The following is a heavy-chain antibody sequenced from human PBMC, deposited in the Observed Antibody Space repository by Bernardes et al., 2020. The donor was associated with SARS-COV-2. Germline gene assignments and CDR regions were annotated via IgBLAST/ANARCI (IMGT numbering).Heavy chain of an antibody. CDR1: GGSFSSPY. CDR3: ARGASFGFLSAYSFGRGGPLDP. D-gene: IGHD3-3*01. Sequence: SDTLSLTCAVYGGSFSSPYWAWIRQPPGRGLEWVGEINHSGSSTYNPSLKSRVTLSVDTSKMQFSLKLTSVNAADMAVYYCARGASFGFLSAYSFGRGGPLDPCCQGVLVTV. CDR2: INHSGSS. V-gene: IGHV4-34*01. J-gene: IGHJ5*02.